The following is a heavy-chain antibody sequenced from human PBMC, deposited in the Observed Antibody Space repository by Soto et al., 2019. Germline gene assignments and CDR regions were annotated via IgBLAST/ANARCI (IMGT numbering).Heavy chain of an antibody. CDR1: GGSISSYY. Sequence: SETLSLTCTVSGGSISSYYWSWIRQPPGKGLEWIGYIYYSGSTNYNPSLKSRVTISVDTSKNQFSLKLSSVTAADTAVYYCARQDWNYAPFDYWGQGTLVTVSS. V-gene: IGHV4-59*08. CDR2: IYYSGST. CDR3: ARQDWNYAPFDY. D-gene: IGHD1-7*01. J-gene: IGHJ4*02.